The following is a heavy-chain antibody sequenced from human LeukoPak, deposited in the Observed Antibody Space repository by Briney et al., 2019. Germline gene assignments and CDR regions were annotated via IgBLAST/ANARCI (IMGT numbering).Heavy chain of an antibody. CDR3: ARTIVGAHGGLDY. CDR1: GYSFTSYW. J-gene: IGHJ4*02. V-gene: IGHV5-51*01. Sequence: GESLKISYKGSGYSFTSYWIGWLRQPPGKGLEWRGIIYPGDSDTRYSTSFQGQVTISADKSIRTAYLQWSSLKASDTAMYYCARTIVGAHGGLDYWGQGTLVTVSS. CDR2: IYPGDSDT. D-gene: IGHD1-26*01.